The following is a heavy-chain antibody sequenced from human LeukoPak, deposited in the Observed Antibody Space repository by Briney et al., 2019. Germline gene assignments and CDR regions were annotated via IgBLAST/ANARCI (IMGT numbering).Heavy chain of an antibody. J-gene: IGHJ5*02. D-gene: IGHD6-25*01. V-gene: IGHV3-23*01. CDR2: IRGSGTT. CDR3: AKSGSGLDP. Sequence: ETLSLTCAVYGGSFSGYYWSWIRQPPGKGLEWVSVIRGSGTTDYADSVKGRFTISRDNSKNTLYLQMNSLRAEDTAVYYCAKSGSGLDPWGQGTLVTVSS. CDR1: GGSFSGYY.